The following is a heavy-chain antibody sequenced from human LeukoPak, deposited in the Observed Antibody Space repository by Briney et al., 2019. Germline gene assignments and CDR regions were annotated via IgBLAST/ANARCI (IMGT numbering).Heavy chain of an antibody. CDR3: ARAGGYSGYDYFY. CDR2: INPNSGGT. CDR1: GYTFTGYY. D-gene: IGHD5-12*01. V-gene: IGHV1-2*02. Sequence: ASVKVSCKASGYTFTGYYMHWVRQAPGQGLEWMGWINPNSGGTNYAQKFQGRVTMTRDTSISTAYMELSRLRSDDTAVYYCARAGGYSGYDYFYWGQGTLVTVSS. J-gene: IGHJ4*02.